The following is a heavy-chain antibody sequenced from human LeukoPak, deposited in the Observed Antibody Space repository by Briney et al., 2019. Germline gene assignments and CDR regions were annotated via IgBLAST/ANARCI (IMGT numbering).Heavy chain of an antibody. Sequence: GASVKLSCKASGYTFTSYGISWVRQAPGQALEWMVWITGYKSDTKYAQKLQHRVTMTTATSTSTAYMELRSLRSDDTDVYYCARVQSAAMGRYYFDYWGQGTLVTVSS. D-gene: IGHD2-2*01. J-gene: IGHJ4*02. V-gene: IGHV1-18*01. CDR2: ITGYKSDT. CDR3: ARVQSAAMGRYYFDY. CDR1: GYTFTSYG.